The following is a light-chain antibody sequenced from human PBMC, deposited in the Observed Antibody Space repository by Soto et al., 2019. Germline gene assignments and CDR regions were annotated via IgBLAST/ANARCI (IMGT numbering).Light chain of an antibody. Sequence: QSALTQPASVSGSPGQSITISCTGTSSDVGGYNYVSWYQQQSGKAPKLMIHEVSNRPSGVSNRFSGSKSGNTASLTISGLQAEDEADYYCSSYTGSRAYVFGIGTKVTGL. CDR3: SSYTGSRAYV. CDR2: EVS. J-gene: IGLJ1*01. CDR1: SSDVGGYNY. V-gene: IGLV2-14*01.